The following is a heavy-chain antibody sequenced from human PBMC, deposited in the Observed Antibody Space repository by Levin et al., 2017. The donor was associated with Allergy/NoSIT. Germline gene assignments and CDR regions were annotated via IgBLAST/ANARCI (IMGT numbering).Heavy chain of an antibody. CDR1: GFTFSASA. V-gene: IGHV3-73*01. CDR3: IASIRTYCSGGRCHSDYYYDGMDG. D-gene: IGHD2-15*01. J-gene: IGHJ6*02. Sequence: GGSLRLSCAASGFTFSASAMHWVRQASGKGLEWVGRVRSKANSYATAYAASVEGRFTISRDDSKNTAYLQMNSLKIEDTAVYYCIASIRTYCSGGRCHSDYYYDGMDGWGQGTTVTVSS. CDR2: VRSKANSYAT.